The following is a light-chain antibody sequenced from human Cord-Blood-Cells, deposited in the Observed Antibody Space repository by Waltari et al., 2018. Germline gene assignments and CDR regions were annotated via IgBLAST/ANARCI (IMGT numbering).Light chain of an antibody. J-gene: IGLJ3*02. Sequence: SYELTQPSSVSVPPGQTARITCSGDVLAKKYARWFQQKPGQAPVLVIYKDSERPSGIPERFSGSSSGTTVTLTISGAQVEDEADYYCYSAADNIWVFGGGTKLTVL. CDR3: YSAADNIWV. CDR1: VLAKKY. V-gene: IGLV3-27*01. CDR2: KDS.